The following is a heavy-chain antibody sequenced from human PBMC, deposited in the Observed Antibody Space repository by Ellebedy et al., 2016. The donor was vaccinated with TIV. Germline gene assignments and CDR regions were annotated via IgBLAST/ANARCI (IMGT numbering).Heavy chain of an antibody. V-gene: IGHV5-51*01. CDR3: ARHVDTAMFIDY. CDR1: GDIFSTFW. Sequence: GESLKISCQGSGDIFSTFWIGWARQMPGKGLEWMGIIYPGDSDTRYSPSFQGQVTISADKSISTAYLQWSSLKASDTAMYYCARHVDTAMFIDYWGQGTLVTVSS. D-gene: IGHD5-18*01. J-gene: IGHJ4*02. CDR2: IYPGDSDT.